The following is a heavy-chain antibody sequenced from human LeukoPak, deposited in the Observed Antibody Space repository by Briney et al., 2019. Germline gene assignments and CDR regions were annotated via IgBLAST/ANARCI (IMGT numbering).Heavy chain of an antibody. CDR3: ARAPGEYSSGWRPFDY. CDR2: INPKSGGT. CDR1: GYSFTDYQ. V-gene: IGHV1-2*02. J-gene: IGHJ4*02. D-gene: IGHD6-19*01. Sequence: ASVKVSCKTSGYSFTDYQMHWVRQAPGQGLEWMGWINPKSGGTNYAQKFAGRVTVTRDTSINTAYMELSRLTFDDTAVYYCARAPGEYSSGWRPFDYWGQGTLVTVSS.